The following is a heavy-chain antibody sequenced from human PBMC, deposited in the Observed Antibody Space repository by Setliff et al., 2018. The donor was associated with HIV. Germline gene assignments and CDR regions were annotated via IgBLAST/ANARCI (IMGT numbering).Heavy chain of an antibody. V-gene: IGHV1-8*02. Sequence: ASVKVSCKASGYTFTSYHINWVRQAAGQGLEWMGWMSPINGNVGYAPKFRGRVTMTRNTSIGTAYMELSSLTSEDTAVYYCARGQDLGATWTGYYYYYMDVWGKGTTVTVSS. CDR3: ARGQDLGATWTGYYYYYMDV. J-gene: IGHJ6*03. CDR1: GYTFTSYH. D-gene: IGHD1-26*01. CDR2: MSPINGNV.